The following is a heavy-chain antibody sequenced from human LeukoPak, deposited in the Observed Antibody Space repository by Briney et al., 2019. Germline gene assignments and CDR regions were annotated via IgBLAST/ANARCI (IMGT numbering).Heavy chain of an antibody. V-gene: IGHV1-46*01. CDR3: ARVKAAAGTFDP. J-gene: IGHJ5*02. CDR1: GYTSTSYY. D-gene: IGHD6-13*01. Sequence: ASVKVSCKASGYTSTSYYMHWVRQAPGQGLEWMGIINPSGGGTSYAQKFQGRVTMTRDTSTSTVYMELSSLRSEDTAVYYCARVKAAAGTFDPWGQGTLVTVSS. CDR2: INPSGGGT.